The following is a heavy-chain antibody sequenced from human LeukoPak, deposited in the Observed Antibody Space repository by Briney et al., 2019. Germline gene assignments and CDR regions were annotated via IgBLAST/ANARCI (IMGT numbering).Heavy chain of an antibody. V-gene: IGHV3-23*01. CDR1: GISFRNYA. CDR3: ARASWVSDPDAVR. Sequence: PGGSLRLFCAASGISFRNYAMSWVRQAPARGPEWVSSLRGNDETFYADSVKGRFTLSRDDSRNTVYLQLNNLRVEDTAIYYCARASWVSDPDAVRWGQGTQVTVSS. CDR2: LRGNDET. D-gene: IGHD3-10*01. J-gene: IGHJ4*02.